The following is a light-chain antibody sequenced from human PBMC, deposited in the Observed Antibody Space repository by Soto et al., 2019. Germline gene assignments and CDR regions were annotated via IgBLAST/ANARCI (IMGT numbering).Light chain of an antibody. Sequence: DIVMTQSPDFLTASLGERATINCKSSQSVLYSSNNKNYLAWYQQKPGQPPKLLIYWASTRESGVPDRFSGSGSGTDFTLTISSLLAEDVAVYYCQQYYSTPRTFGQGTRVEI. CDR1: QSVLYSSNNKNY. CDR3: QQYYSTPRT. J-gene: IGKJ1*01. V-gene: IGKV4-1*01. CDR2: WAS.